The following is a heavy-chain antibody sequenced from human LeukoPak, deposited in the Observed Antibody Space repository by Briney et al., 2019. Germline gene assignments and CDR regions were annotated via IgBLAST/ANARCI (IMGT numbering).Heavy chain of an antibody. CDR2: IKPDGSEK. CDR3: SGRDSSRSPRAY. Sequence: PGGSLRLSCAPSGLTFIDFWMNWVRQAPGRGLEWVANIKPDGSEKYYVDSVKGGFAISRDNAKNEVYLEMNSLRAEDTGVYYCSGRDSSRSPRAYWGQGTLVSVSS. J-gene: IGHJ4*02. V-gene: IGHV3-7*01. CDR1: GLTFIDFW. D-gene: IGHD2-2*01.